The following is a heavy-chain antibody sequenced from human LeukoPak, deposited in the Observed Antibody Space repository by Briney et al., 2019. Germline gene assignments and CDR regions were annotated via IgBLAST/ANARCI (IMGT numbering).Heavy chain of an antibody. CDR3: ARKERYYYGSGLT. CDR2: IYHSGST. D-gene: IGHD3-10*01. J-gene: IGHJ5*02. CDR1: GGSISSSNW. V-gene: IGHV4-4*02. Sequence: SETLSLTCAVSGGSISSSNWWSWVRQPPGKGLEWIGEIYHSGSTNYNPSLKSRVTISVDKSKNQFSLKLSSVTAADTAVYYCARKERYYYGSGLTWGQGTLVTVSS.